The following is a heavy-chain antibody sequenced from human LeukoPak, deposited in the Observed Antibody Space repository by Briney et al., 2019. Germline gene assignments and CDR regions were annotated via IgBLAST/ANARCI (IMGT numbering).Heavy chain of an antibody. V-gene: IGHV1-18*01. CDR1: GYTFANFV. J-gene: IGHJ4*02. D-gene: IGHD2-2*02. Sequence: ASVKVSCKASGYTFANFVITWVRQAPGQGLEWMGWISVYNGNTNYAQNLQGRVTLTTDTSTSTAYMELKRLRSDDTALYYCARTCSSSSCYMVHWGQGTLVTVSS. CDR2: ISVYNGNT. CDR3: ARTCSSSSCYMVH.